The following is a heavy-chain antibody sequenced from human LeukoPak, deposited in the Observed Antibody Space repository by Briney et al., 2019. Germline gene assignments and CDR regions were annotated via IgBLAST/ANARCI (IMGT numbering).Heavy chain of an antibody. J-gene: IGHJ4*02. CDR1: GGSISSGDYY. CDR2: FYYSGST. V-gene: IGHV4-30-4*02. D-gene: IGHD2-2*01. Sequence: SETLSLTCTVSGGSISSGDYYWSWIRQPPGTGLEWIGYFYYSGSTYYNPSLKSRVTISVDTSNNQFSLKLSSVTAADTAVYYCAREWCSSTTCYFDYWGQGTLVTVSS. CDR3: AREWCSSTTCYFDY.